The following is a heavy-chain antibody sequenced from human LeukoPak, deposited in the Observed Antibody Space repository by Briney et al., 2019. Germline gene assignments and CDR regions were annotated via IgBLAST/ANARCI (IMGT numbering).Heavy chain of an antibody. V-gene: IGHV3-43*01. CDR1: GFTFDDYS. CDR2: ISWDSGST. D-gene: IGHD1-26*01. Sequence: GASVRLSCEASGFTFDDYSMHWVRQGPGKGLEWVSVISWDSGSTTYPDSVKGRFSITRDTCKNSVYLQMNSLRSEDSALYYCAKDRVGVDYWGQGTLVTVS. J-gene: IGHJ4*02. CDR3: AKDRVGVDY.